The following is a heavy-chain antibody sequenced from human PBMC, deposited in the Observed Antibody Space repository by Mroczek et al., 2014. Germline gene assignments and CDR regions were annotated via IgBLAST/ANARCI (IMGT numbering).Heavy chain of an antibody. Sequence: QVQLQQWGAGPLKPSETLSLTCAVYGGSFSGYYWSWIRQPPGKGLEWIGEINHSGSTNYNPSLKSRVTISVDTSKNQFSLKLSSVTAADTAVYYCAGRPNGYFPASYHAFDIWGQGTMVTVSS. CDR1: GGSFSGYY. D-gene: IGHD3-22*01. CDR3: AGRPNGYFPASYHAFDI. CDR2: INHSGST. J-gene: IGHJ3*02. V-gene: IGHV4-34*01.